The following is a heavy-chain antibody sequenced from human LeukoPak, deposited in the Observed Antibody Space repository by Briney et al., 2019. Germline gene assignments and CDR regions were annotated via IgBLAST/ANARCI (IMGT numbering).Heavy chain of an antibody. CDR3: ASRGYCSGGSCYYFDY. D-gene: IGHD2-15*01. V-gene: IGHV4-34*01. CDR1: GGSFSGYY. Sequence: SETLSLTCAVYGGSFSGYYWSWIRQPPGKGLEWIGEINHSGSTNYNPSLKSRVTISVDTSKNQFSLKLSSVTAADTAVYYCASRGYCSGGSCYYFDYWGQGTLVTVPS. CDR2: INHSGST. J-gene: IGHJ4*02.